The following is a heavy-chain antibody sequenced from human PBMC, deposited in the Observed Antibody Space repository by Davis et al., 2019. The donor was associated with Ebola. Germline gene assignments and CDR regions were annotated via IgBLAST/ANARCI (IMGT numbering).Heavy chain of an antibody. CDR1: GFTFSSYA. D-gene: IGHD4-17*01. J-gene: IGHJ6*02. V-gene: IGHV3-64D*08. CDR2: ISSNGGST. Sequence: GESLKISCSASGFTFSSYAMHWVRQAPGKGLEYVSAISSNGGSTYYADSVKGRFTISRDNSKNTLYLQMSSLRAEDTAVYYCARDLVTNLRNYYYGMDVWGQGTTVTVSS. CDR3: ARDLVTNLRNYYYGMDV.